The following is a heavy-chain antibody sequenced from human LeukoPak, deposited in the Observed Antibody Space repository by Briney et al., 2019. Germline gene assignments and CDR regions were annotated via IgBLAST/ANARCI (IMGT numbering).Heavy chain of an antibody. CDR3: ARDTLPAATITLYYYYYMDV. CDR2: IIPIFGTA. V-gene: IGHV1-69*13. CDR1: GFTFTSSA. D-gene: IGHD5-12*01. Sequence: GTSVKVSCKASGFTFTSSAMQWVRQAPGQGLEWMGGIIPIFGTANYAQKFQGRVTITADESTSTAYMELSSLRSEDTAVYYCARDTLPAATITLYYYYYMDVWGKGTTVTVSS. J-gene: IGHJ6*03.